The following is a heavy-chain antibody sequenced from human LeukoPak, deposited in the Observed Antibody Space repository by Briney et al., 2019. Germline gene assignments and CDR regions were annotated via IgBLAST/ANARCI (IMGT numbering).Heavy chain of an antibody. CDR3: ARSLRYSSGWYDAPLDY. CDR1: GFTFSNYW. V-gene: IGHV3-7*01. Sequence: GGSLRLSCAASGFTFSNYWMTWVRQAPGKGLEWVANIRQDGREKNYVDSVKGRFTISRDNAKNSLYLQMNSLRAEDTAVYYCARSLRYSSGWYDAPLDYWGQGTLVTVSS. D-gene: IGHD6-19*01. J-gene: IGHJ4*02. CDR2: IRQDGREK.